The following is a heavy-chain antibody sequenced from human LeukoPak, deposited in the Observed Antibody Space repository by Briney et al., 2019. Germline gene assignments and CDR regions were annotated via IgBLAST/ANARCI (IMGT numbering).Heavy chain of an antibody. J-gene: IGHJ4*02. CDR2: INHSGST. V-gene: IGHV4-34*01. CDR1: GVSFSGYY. Sequence: KSSETLSLTCAVYGVSFSGYYWTWIRQPPGKGLEWIGEINHSGSTNYNPSLKSRVTISVDTSKNHFSLKLNSVTAADSAVYYCARGLIAVAGTLAYWGQGTLVTVSS. D-gene: IGHD6-19*01. CDR3: ARGLIAVAGTLAY.